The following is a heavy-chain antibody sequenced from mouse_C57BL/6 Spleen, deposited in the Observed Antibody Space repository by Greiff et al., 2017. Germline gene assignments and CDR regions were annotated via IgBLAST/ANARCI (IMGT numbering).Heavy chain of an antibody. CDR2: INYDGSST. Sequence: EVMLVESEGGLVKPGSSVKLSCTASGFTFSDYYMAWVRQVPEKGLEWVANINYDGSSTYYLDSLKGRFIISRDNAQNILYLQMSSLKSEDTATYYCSRSGYYATDYRGQGTSVTVSS. J-gene: IGHJ4*01. CDR3: SRSGYYATDY. V-gene: IGHV5-16*01. CDR1: GFTFSDYY.